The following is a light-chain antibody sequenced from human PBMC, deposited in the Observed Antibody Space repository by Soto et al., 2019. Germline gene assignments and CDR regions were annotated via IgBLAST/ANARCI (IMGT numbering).Light chain of an antibody. Sequence: LCLSKKERATLSCRASQSVGRSLAWYQQKPGQAPRLLIYGTSARATGIPATFSGSGSGTEFTLTISCLQSEQFAIYYCQHYANWPSVTSGGGTKVDIK. V-gene: IGKV3-15*01. CDR2: GTS. J-gene: IGKJ4*01. CDR3: QHYANWPSVT. CDR1: QSVGRS.